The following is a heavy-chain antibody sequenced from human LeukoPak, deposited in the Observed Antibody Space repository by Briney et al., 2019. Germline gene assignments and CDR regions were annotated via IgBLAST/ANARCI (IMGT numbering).Heavy chain of an antibody. D-gene: IGHD2-15*01. J-gene: IGHJ4*02. V-gene: IGHV4-34*01. CDR2: INHSGST. CDR3: ARGAWWRYFDY. Sequence: ETLSLTCAVYGGSFSGYYWSWIRQPPGKGLEWIGEINHSGSTNYNPSLKSRVTISVDTSKNQFSLKLSSVTAADTAVYYCARGAWWRYFDYWGQGTLVTVSS. CDR1: GGSFSGYY.